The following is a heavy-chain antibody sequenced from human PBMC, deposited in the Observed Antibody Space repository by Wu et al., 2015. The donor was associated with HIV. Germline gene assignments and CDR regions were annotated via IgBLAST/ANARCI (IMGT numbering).Heavy chain of an antibody. Sequence: QVQLVQSGAEVKKPGSSVKVSCKASGGTFSSYAISWVRQAPGQGLEWMGGIIPIFGTANYAQKFQGRVTITTDESTSTAYMELSSLRSEDTAVYYCARNGVVPAVMAPLNYYYYGMDVWGQGTTVTVSS. CDR2: IIPIFGTA. J-gene: IGHJ6*02. D-gene: IGHD2-2*01. CDR1: GGTFSSYA. V-gene: IGHV1-69*05. CDR3: ARNGVVPAVMAPLNYYYYGMDV.